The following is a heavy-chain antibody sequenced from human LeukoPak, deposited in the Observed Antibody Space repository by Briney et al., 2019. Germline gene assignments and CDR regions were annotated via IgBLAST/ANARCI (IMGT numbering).Heavy chain of an antibody. CDR3: ARELFYDSSGNDAFDI. J-gene: IGHJ3*02. V-gene: IGHV4-59*01. CDR1: GGSISSYY. CDR2: IYYSGST. D-gene: IGHD3-22*01. Sequence: PSETLSLTCTVSGGSISSYYWSWIRQPPGKGLEWFGYIYYSGSTNYNPSLKSRVTISVDTSKNQFSLKLSSVTAADTAVYYCARELFYDSSGNDAFDIWGQGTMVTVSS.